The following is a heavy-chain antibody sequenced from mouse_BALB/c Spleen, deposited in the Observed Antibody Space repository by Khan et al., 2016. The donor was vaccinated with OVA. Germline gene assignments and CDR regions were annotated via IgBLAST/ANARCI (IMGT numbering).Heavy chain of an antibody. CDR3: AREEALYYFDY. D-gene: IGHD3-2*02. CDR2: IYPGTDNT. Sequence: QLQLEESGAELVRPGASVKLSCKTSGYIFTSYWIHWVKQRSGQGLEWIARIYPGTDNTFYNERLKDKATLTADKSSSTAHMQLSSLKSEDSAVYFCAREEALYYFDYWGQGTTLTVSS. J-gene: IGHJ2*01. CDR1: GYIFTSYW. V-gene: IGHV1-76*01.